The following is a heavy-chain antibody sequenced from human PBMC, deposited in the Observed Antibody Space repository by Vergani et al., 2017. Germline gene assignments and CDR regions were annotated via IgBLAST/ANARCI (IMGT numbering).Heavy chain of an antibody. CDR3: ARGSSSWLEENYYYYGMDV. V-gene: IGHV3-7*03. CDR1: GFTFSSYW. D-gene: IGHD6-13*01. Sequence: EVQLLESGGGLVQPGGSLRLSCAASGFTFSSYWMSWVRQAPGKGLEWVANIKQDGSEKYYVDSVKGRFTISRDNAKNSLYLQMNSLRAEDTAVYCCARGSSSWLEENYYYYGMDVWGQGTTVTVSS. J-gene: IGHJ6*02. CDR2: IKQDGSEK.